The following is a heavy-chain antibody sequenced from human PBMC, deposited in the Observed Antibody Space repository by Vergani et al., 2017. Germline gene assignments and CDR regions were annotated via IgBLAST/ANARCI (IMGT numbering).Heavy chain of an antibody. V-gene: IGHV4-59*01. D-gene: IGHD3-22*01. CDR3: ATSKLGYYDSSAFDI. Sequence: QVQLQESGPGLVKPSETLSLTCTVSGGSISSYYWSWIRQPPGKGLEWIGYIYYSGSTNYNPSLKSRVTISVDTSKNQFSLKLSSVTDADTAVYYCATSKLGYYDSSAFDIWGQGTMVTVSS. CDR2: IYYSGST. J-gene: IGHJ3*02. CDR1: GGSISSYY.